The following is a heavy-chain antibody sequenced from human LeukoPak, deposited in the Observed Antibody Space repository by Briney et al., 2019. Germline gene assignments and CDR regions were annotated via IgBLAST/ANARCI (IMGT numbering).Heavy chain of an antibody. CDR1: GGSISNYY. CDR2: IYYSGSTNY. Sequence: NSSETLSLTCTVSGGSISNYYWSWIRQPPGKGLEWIGYIYYSGSTNYNYNPSLKSRVTISVDTSKNQFSLKLSSVTAADTAVYYCAREGVTKYYFDYWGQGTLVTVSS. J-gene: IGHJ4*02. D-gene: IGHD4-11*01. CDR3: AREGVTKYYFDY. V-gene: IGHV4-59*01.